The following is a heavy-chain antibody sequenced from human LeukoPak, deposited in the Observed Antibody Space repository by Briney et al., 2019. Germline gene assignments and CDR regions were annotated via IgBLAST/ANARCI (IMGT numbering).Heavy chain of an antibody. CDR1: GFTFSSYA. D-gene: IGHD3-22*01. CDR3: ARDSHYYDSRGGFDY. Sequence: GGSLRLSCAASGFTFSSYAMSWVRQAPGKGLEWVSVISGSGRSTYYADSVKGRFTISRDNSKNTLYLQMNSLRAEDTAVYYCARDSHYYDSRGGFDYWGQGALVTVSS. CDR2: ISGSGRST. J-gene: IGHJ4*02. V-gene: IGHV3-23*01.